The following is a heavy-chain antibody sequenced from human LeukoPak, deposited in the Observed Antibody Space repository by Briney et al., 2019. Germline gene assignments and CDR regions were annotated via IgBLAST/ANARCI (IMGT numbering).Heavy chain of an antibody. J-gene: IGHJ4*02. CDR1: GFTFGDYV. Sequence: LSGGSLRLSCTASGFTFGDYVMSWVRQAPGKGLEWVGFIRSKVYGGTTEYAAPVKGRFTISRDDSKSIAYLQMNSLRTEHTAVYYCASPVFLEKDSSAYYYWGQGTLVTVSS. CDR2: IRSKVYGGTT. CDR3: ASPVFLEKDSSAYYY. V-gene: IGHV3-49*04. D-gene: IGHD3-22*01.